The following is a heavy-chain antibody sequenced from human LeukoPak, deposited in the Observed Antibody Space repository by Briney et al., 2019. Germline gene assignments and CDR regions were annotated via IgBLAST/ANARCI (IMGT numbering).Heavy chain of an antibody. D-gene: IGHD3-16*02. Sequence: LSLTCTVSGGSISSGDYYMSWIRQAPGKGLEWVSYISSSGSTIYYADSVKGRFTISRDNAKNSLYLQMNSLRAEDTAVYYCARDSYDYVWGSYRSPRDYWGQGTLVTVSS. CDR2: ISSSGSTI. J-gene: IGHJ4*02. CDR3: ARDSYDYVWGSYRSPRDY. V-gene: IGHV3-11*01. CDR1: GGSISSGDYY.